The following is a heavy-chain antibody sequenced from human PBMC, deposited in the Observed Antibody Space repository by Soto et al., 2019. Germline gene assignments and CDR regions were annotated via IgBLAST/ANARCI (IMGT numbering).Heavy chain of an antibody. CDR1: GYSFTSYW. V-gene: IGHV5-51*01. Sequence: PGESLKISCKGSGYSFTSYWIGWVRQMPGKGLEWMGIIYPGDSDTRYSPSFQGQVTISADKSISTAYLQWSSLKASDTAMYYCARHGVLGDIAAAGLYGMDVWGQGTTVTVSS. D-gene: IGHD6-13*01. CDR2: IYPGDSDT. J-gene: IGHJ6*02. CDR3: ARHGVLGDIAAAGLYGMDV.